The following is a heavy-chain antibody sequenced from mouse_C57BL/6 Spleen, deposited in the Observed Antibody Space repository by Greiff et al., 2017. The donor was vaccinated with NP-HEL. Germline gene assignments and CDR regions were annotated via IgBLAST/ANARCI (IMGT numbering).Heavy chain of an antibody. Sequence: QVQLQQSGAELVRPGASVKLSCKASGYTFTDYYIHWVKQRPGQGLEWIARLYPGSGNTYYNEKFKGKATLTAEKSSSTAYMQLSSLTSEDSAVYFCARDYDDWYFDVWGTGTTVTVSS. CDR3: ARDYDDWYFDV. CDR1: GYTFTDYY. V-gene: IGHV1-76*01. D-gene: IGHD2-4*01. J-gene: IGHJ1*03. CDR2: LYPGSGNT.